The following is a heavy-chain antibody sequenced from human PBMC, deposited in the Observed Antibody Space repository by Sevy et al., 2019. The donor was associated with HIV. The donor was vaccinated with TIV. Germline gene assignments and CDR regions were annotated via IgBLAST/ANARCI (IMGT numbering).Heavy chain of an antibody. J-gene: IGHJ5*02. Sequence: GGSLRLSCAASGFTFNYYALHWVRQAPGKGLEWVAIISSDGDNTYYADTVKGRFTISRDNSKNTVYLQMNRLRAEDTAFYYCVREGAPYRNIRYCSGNNCFYNWFDPWGQGTLVTVSS. V-gene: IGHV3-30-3*01. CDR2: ISSDGDNT. D-gene: IGHD2-15*01. CDR3: VREGAPYRNIRYCSGNNCFYNWFDP. CDR1: GFTFNYYA.